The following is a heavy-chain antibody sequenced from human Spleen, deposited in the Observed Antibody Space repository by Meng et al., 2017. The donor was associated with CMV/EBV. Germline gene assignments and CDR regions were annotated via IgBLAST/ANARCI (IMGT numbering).Heavy chain of an antibody. CDR3: ATDPPFNSWPNY. D-gene: IGHD5-12*01. CDR1: GFTFSNAW. V-gene: IGHV3-15*01. Sequence: GESLKISCAASGFTFSNAWMSWVRQAPGKGLEWVGRIKSKTDGGTTDYAAPVKGRFTISRDDSKNALYLQMNSLKTEDTAVYYCATDPPFNSWPNYWGQGTLVTVSS. CDR2: IKSKTDGGTT. J-gene: IGHJ4*02.